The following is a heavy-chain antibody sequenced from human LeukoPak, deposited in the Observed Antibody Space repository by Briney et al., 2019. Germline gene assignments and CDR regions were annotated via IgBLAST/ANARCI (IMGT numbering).Heavy chain of an antibody. CDR2: SSYDGDNK. J-gene: IGHJ4*02. V-gene: IGHV3-30*18. CDR3: AKDKGAYGSETGFDI. Sequence: SCKVSGYTLTELSMHWVRQAPGKGLEWVAVSSYDGDNKYYADSVKGRFTISRDISKITLYLQMNSLRPEDTAVYYCAKDKGAYGSETGFDIWGQGILVTVSS. CDR1: GYTLTELS. D-gene: IGHD4-17*01.